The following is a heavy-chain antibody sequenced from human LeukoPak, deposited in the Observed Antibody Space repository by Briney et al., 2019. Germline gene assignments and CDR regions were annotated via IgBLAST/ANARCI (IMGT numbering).Heavy chain of an antibody. CDR1: GFTFSSHS. D-gene: IGHD3-22*01. Sequence: GGSLRLSCAASGFTFSSHSMNWVRQAPGKGLEWVSYISSSSRVIYYADSVKGRFTISRDNAKNSLYLQMNSLRDEDTAVYYCARDRDSSGYTLDYWGQGTLVTVSS. CDR3: ARDRDSSGYTLDY. J-gene: IGHJ4*02. CDR2: ISSSSRVI. V-gene: IGHV3-48*02.